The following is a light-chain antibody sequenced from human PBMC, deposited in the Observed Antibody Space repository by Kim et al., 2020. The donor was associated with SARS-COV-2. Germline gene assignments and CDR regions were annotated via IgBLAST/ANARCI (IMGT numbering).Light chain of an antibody. V-gene: IGLV2-14*03. J-gene: IGLJ2*01. CDR3: SSYTTSTSVV. CDR1: SSDVGGYTY. Sequence: GQSITIPSNETSSDVGGYTYVSWYQQPPGKAPKHMIYGVSNRPSGVSTRFSGSKSGNTASLTISGLQAEDEDDYYCSSYTTSTSVVFGGGTQLTVL. CDR2: GVS.